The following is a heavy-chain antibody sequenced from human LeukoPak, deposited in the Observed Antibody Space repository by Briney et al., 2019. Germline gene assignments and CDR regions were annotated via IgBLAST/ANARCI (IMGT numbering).Heavy chain of an antibody. D-gene: IGHD6-6*01. CDR3: ARIAARRHFDY. V-gene: IGHV4-34*01. Sequence: SETLSLTCAVYGGSFSGYYWSWIRQPPGKGLGWIGEVNHSGSTNYNPSLKSRVTISVDTSKNQFSLKLSSVTAADTAVYYCARIAARRHFDYWGQGTLVTVSS. CDR2: VNHSGST. J-gene: IGHJ4*02. CDR1: GGSFSGYY.